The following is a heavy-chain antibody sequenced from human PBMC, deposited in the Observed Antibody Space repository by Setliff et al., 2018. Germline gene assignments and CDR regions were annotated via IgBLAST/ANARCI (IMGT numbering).Heavy chain of an antibody. CDR2: IYHNGNT. Sequence: PSETLSLTCTVSGGSVSPYFWSWIRQPPGKGLEWIGYIYHNGNTNFNPSLKSRVNMSVDTSKNQFSLKLSSVTAADAALYYCAASRAYTGAVEEWFLPKTFDFWGQGSPVTVSS. CDR1: GGSVSPYF. D-gene: IGHD3-10*01. J-gene: IGHJ4*02. CDR3: AASRAYTGAVEEWFLPKTFDF. V-gene: IGHV4-59*02.